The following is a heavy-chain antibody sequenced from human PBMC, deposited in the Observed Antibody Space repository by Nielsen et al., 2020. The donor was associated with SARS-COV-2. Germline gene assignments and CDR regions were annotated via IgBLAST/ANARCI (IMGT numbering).Heavy chain of an antibody. CDR2: INAGNGNT. D-gene: IGHD6-13*01. V-gene: IGHV1/OR15-3*01. CDR3: ARSSSSWDDAFDI. Sequence: WVRQAPGQRLEWMGWINAGNGNTKYSQKFQGRVTMTEDTSTDTAYMELSSLRSEDTAVYYCARSSSSWDDAFDIWGQGTMVTVSS. J-gene: IGHJ3*02.